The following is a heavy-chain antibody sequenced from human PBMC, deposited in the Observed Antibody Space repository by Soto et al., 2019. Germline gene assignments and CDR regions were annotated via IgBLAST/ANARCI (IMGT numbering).Heavy chain of an antibody. CDR2: IDPSDSYT. J-gene: IGHJ6*01. D-gene: IGHD3-3*01. CDR3: ARLFLVIIRHYY. V-gene: IGHV5-10-1*01. CDR1: AESLRPGW. Sequence: PCMGSAESLRPGWNSGVRQLPGKRLEWMGRIDPSDSYTNYSPSFQGHVTISADKSIITAYLQWSSLKASDTVMYYCARLFLVIIRHYY.